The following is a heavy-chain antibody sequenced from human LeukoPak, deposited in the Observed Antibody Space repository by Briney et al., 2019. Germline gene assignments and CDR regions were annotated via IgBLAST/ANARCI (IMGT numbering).Heavy chain of an antibody. CDR2: FHYSGIT. D-gene: IGHD3-3*01. CDR1: VDSSSRYH. J-gene: IGHJ5*02. V-gene: IGHV4-59*08. Sequence: SETLSLICSVSVDSSSRYHWSWIRQPPGKGLEWIGYFHYSGITNYNPSLASRVTMSGDTSKSQFSLKLSSVTVADTAVYYCARGPLYYDFWSGYYAKWFDPWGQGTLVTVSS. CDR3: ARGPLYYDFWSGYYAKWFDP.